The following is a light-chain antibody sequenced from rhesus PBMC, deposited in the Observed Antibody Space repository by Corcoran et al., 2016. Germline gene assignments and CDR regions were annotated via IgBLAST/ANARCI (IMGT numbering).Light chain of an antibody. V-gene: IGLV3S16*01. Sequence: SYELTQPPSVSVSPGQTAKITCSGDVLANYYAHWYQQKPGQAPVLLIYNDSERPSGIPERFSGSSSGTTVILTISGAQAEDEADYYCYAGDDNKGLFGGGTRLTVL. CDR2: NDS. CDR1: VLANYY. J-gene: IGLJ2*01. CDR3: YAGDDNKGL.